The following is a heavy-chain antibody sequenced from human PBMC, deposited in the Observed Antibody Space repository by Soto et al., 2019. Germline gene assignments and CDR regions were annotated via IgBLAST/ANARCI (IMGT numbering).Heavy chain of an antibody. J-gene: IGHJ6*02. CDR3: ARDKGGYAHYGMDV. D-gene: IGHD5-12*01. CDR2: IYCSGST. V-gene: IGHV4-31*03. CDR1: GGSISSGGYY. Sequence: QVQLQESGPGLVKPSQTLSLTCTVSGGSISSGGYYWSWIRQHPGKGLEWIGYIYCSGSTYYNPSLKSRVTISVDTSKNQFSLKLSSVTAADTAVYYCARDKGGYAHYGMDVWGQGTTVTVSS.